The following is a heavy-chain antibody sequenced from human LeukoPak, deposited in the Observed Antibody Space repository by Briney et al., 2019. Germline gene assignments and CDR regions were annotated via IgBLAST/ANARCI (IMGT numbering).Heavy chain of an antibody. V-gene: IGHV4-61*02. Sequence: PSQTLSLTCTVSGGSISSGSYYWSWIRQPAGKGLEWIGRIYTSGSTNYNPSLKSRVTISVDKSKNQFSLKLSSVTAADTAVYYCASSIFGVSYFDYWGQGTLVTVSS. CDR1: GGSISSGSYY. J-gene: IGHJ4*02. CDR3: ASSIFGVSYFDY. CDR2: IYTSGST. D-gene: IGHD3-3*01.